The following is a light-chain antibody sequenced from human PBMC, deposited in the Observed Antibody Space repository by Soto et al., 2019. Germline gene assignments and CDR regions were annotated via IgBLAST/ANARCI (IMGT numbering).Light chain of an antibody. CDR3: TSYAGGNNV. CDR1: SSDVGGYNY. Sequence: QSALTQPPSASGSPGQSVTISCTGTSSDVGGYNYVSWYQQHPGKVPKLMVYEVNKRPSGVPDRFSGSKSGNTASRTVSGLQPDDEADYYCTSYAGGNNVFGTGTKLIVL. V-gene: IGLV2-8*01. J-gene: IGLJ1*01. CDR2: EVN.